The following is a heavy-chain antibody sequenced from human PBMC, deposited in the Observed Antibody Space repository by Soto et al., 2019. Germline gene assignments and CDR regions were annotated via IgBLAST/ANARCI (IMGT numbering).Heavy chain of an antibody. D-gene: IGHD5-12*01. CDR3: AKDARRDGYNYLDY. CDR1: GFTFSSYA. J-gene: IGHJ4*02. V-gene: IGHV3-23*01. CDR2: ISGSGGST. Sequence: GGSLRLSXAASGFTFSSYAMSWVRQAPGKGLEWVSAISGSGGSTYYADSVKGRFTISRDNSKNTLYLQMNSLRAEDTAVYYCAKDARRDGYNYLDYWGQGTLVTVSS.